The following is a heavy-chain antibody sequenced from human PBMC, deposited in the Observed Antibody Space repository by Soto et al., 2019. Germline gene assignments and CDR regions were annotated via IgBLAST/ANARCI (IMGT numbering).Heavy chain of an antibody. V-gene: IGHV3-15*01. Sequence: GGSLRLSCAASGFTFTNAWMHWVRQAPGKGLEWVGRLKSKSAGGTADFAAPVKDRFTISRDDSKNTLFLQINSLKTEDTAVYYCTTDLGYCGGGSCLDAFDVWGQGTVVTVSS. CDR2: LKSKSAGGTA. J-gene: IGHJ3*01. D-gene: IGHD2-15*01. CDR3: TTDLGYCGGGSCLDAFDV. CDR1: GFTFTNAW.